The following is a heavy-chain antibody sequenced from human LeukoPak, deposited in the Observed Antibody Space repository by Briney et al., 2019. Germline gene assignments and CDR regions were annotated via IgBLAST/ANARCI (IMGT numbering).Heavy chain of an antibody. CDR1: GYTFTSYD. CDR2: IIPIFGTA. CDR3: ARDRAGYCSGGSCYSNWFDP. D-gene: IGHD2-15*01. J-gene: IGHJ5*02. V-gene: IGHV1-69*13. Sequence: GASVKVSCKASGYTFTSYDINWVRQATGQGLEWMGGIIPIFGTANYAQKFQGRVTISADESTSTAYMELSSLRSEDTAVYYCARDRAGYCSGGSCYSNWFDPWGQGTLVTVSS.